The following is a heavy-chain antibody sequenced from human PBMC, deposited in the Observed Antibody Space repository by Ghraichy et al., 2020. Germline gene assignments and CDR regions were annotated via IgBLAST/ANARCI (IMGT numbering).Heavy chain of an antibody. D-gene: IGHD5-18*01. V-gene: IGHV1-69*04. J-gene: IGHJ6*02. CDR3: AYPGPIQLGYYGMDV. Sequence: SVKVSCKASGGTFSSYAISWVRQAPGQGLEWMGRIIPILGIANYAQKFQGRVTITADKSTSTAYMELSSLRSEDTAVYYCAYPGPIQLGYYGMDVWGQGTTVTVSS. CDR2: IIPILGIA. CDR1: GGTFSSYA.